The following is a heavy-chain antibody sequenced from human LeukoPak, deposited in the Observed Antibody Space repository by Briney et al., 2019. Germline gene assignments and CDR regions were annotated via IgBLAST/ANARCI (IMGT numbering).Heavy chain of an antibody. CDR2: IIPIFGTA. V-gene: IGHV1-69*06. CDR1: GGTFSSYA. J-gene: IGHJ3*02. Sequence: GASVKVSCKASGGTFSSYAISWVRQAPGQGLEWMGGIIPIFGTANYAQKFQGRVTITADKSTSTAYMELSSLRSEDTAVYYCARGRLLGGIRVDAFDIWGQGTMVTVSS. CDR3: ARGRLLGGIRVDAFDI. D-gene: IGHD2/OR15-2a*01.